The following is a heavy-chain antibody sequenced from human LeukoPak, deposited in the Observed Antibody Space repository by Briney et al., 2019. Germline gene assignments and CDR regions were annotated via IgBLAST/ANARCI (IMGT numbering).Heavy chain of an antibody. D-gene: IGHD3-16*02. J-gene: IGHJ4*02. Sequence: ASVKVSCKASGYTFTSYGISWVRQAPGQGLEWMGWISAYNGNTNYAQKLQGRVTMTTDTSTSTAYMELRSLRSDDTAVYYCARELDYDYVWGSYRPGDYWGQGTLVTVSS. CDR3: ARELDYDYVWGSYRPGDY. V-gene: IGHV1-18*01. CDR2: ISAYNGNT. CDR1: GYTFTSYG.